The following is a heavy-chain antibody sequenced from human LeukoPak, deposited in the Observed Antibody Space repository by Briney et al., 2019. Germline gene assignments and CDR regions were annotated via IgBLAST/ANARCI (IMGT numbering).Heavy chain of an antibody. CDR3: ARGRFLEWLRPFDY. CDR1: GGSFSGYY. CDR2: INHSGST. V-gene: IGHV4-34*01. Sequence: SVTLSLTCAVYGGSFSGYYWSWIRQPPGKGLEWIGGINHSGSTNYNPSLKSRVTISVDTSKNQFSLKLSSVTAADTAVYYCARGRFLEWLRPFDYWGQGTLVTVSS. D-gene: IGHD3-3*01. J-gene: IGHJ4*02.